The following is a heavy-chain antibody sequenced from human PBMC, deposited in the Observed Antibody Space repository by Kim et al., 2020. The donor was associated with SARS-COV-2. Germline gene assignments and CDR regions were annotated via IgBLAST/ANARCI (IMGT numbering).Heavy chain of an antibody. D-gene: IGHD3-22*01. CDR3: AKRTYFDSRGYLGSADY. J-gene: IGHJ4*02. Sequence: GGSLRLSCAASGFTFRSYAMNWVRQAPGKGLEWVSAISGSGDSTYYADTVKGRFTISRDNFKNTLYLQMSSLRAEDTAVYYCAKRTYFDSRGYLGSADYWGQGTLVTVSS. CDR1: GFTFRSYA. CDR2: ISGSGDST. V-gene: IGHV3-23*01.